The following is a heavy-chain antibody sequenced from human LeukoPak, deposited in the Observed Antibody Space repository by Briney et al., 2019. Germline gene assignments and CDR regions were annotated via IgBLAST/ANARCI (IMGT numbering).Heavy chain of an antibody. V-gene: IGHV1-24*01. CDR1: GYTLTELS. CDR2: FDPEDGET. J-gene: IGHJ6*02. D-gene: IGHD1-14*01. CDR3: ARTIDYYYGMDV. Sequence: ASVKVSCKVSGYTLTELSMHWVRQAPGKGLEWMGGFDPEDGETIYAQKFQGRVTMTEDTSTDTAYMELSSLRSEDTAVYYCARTIDYYYGMDVWGQGTTVTVSS.